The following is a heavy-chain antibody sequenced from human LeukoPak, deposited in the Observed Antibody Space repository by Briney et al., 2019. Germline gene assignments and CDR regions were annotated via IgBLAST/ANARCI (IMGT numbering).Heavy chain of an antibody. J-gene: IGHJ4*02. Sequence: GRSLRLSCAASGFTFSSYAMSWVRQAPGKGLEWVSAISGSGGSTYYADSVKGRFTISRDNSKNTLYLQMNSLRAEDTAVYYCAKGGDDSSGYYDYFDYWGQGTLVTVSS. CDR3: AKGGDDSSGYYDYFDY. D-gene: IGHD3-22*01. V-gene: IGHV3-23*01. CDR2: ISGSGGST. CDR1: GFTFSSYA.